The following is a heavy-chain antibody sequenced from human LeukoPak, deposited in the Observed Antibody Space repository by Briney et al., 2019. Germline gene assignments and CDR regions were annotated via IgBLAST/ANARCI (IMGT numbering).Heavy chain of an antibody. D-gene: IGHD3-3*01. CDR1: GGTISSYY. V-gene: IGHV4-59*01. Sequence: SETLSLTCTVSGGTISSYYWSWIRRPPGKGLEWIGYIYYSGSTNYNPSLKSRVTISVDTSKNQFSLKLSSVTAADTAVYYCARASSGGTYDFWSGLHRAHYYYYGMDVWGQGTTVTVSS. CDR2: IYYSGST. J-gene: IGHJ6*02. CDR3: ARASSGGTYDFWSGLHRAHYYYYGMDV.